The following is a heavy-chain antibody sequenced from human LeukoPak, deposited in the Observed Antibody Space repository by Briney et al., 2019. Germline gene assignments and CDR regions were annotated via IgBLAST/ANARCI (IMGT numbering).Heavy chain of an antibody. J-gene: IGHJ5*02. V-gene: IGHV3-48*04. CDR2: ISSSSSTI. Sequence: GGSLRLSCAASGFTFSSYSMNWVRQAPGKGLDWVSYISSSSSTIYYADSVKGRFTISRDNAKNSLYLQMNSLRAEDTAVYFCARSITMIVDWFDPWGQGTLVTVSS. D-gene: IGHD3-22*01. CDR3: ARSITMIVDWFDP. CDR1: GFTFSSYS.